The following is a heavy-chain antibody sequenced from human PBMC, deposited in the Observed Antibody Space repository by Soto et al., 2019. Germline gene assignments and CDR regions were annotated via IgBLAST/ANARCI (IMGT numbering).Heavy chain of an antibody. J-gene: IGHJ4*02. Sequence: EVQLEESGGGLVQPGGSLRLSCAASGFTFSDHYMDWVRQAPGKGLEWVGRTKNKANSYTTEYAASVKGRFTISRDDSKNSLHLQMNSLKAEDTAMYYCVRVAGSGSGIRLFDYWGQGTLVTVSS. D-gene: IGHD3-10*01. V-gene: IGHV3-72*01. CDR3: VRVAGSGSGIRLFDY. CDR2: TKNKANSYTT. CDR1: GFTFSDHY.